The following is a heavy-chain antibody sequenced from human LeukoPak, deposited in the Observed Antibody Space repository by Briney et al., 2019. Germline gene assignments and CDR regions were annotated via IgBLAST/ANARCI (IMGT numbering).Heavy chain of an antibody. J-gene: IGHJ6*02. Sequence: SARSLTLSCALSGFTLTSYSMSWVRQAPGKGLEWVSAISVSGGSTSYADSGKGGFTISRDPPKNTLYLQTNSLRAEGTAVYYCAKASPGRAAAGLYGGMDVWGQGTTVTVSS. V-gene: IGHV3-23*01. CDR3: AKASPGRAAAGLYGGMDV. CDR2: ISVSGGST. D-gene: IGHD6-13*01. CDR1: GFTLTSYS.